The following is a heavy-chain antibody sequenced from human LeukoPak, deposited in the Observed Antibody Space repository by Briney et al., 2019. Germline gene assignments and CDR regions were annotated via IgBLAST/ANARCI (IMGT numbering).Heavy chain of an antibody. D-gene: IGHD3-3*01. V-gene: IGHV3-49*04. CDR2: IRSKAYGGTT. CDR3: TRDFRYDFWSGYQPFDY. J-gene: IGHJ4*02. CDR1: GFTFSSYS. Sequence: PGGSLRLSCAASGFTFSSYSMNWVRQAPGKGLEWVGFIRSKAYGGTTEYAASVKGRFTISRDDSKSIAYLQMNSLKTEDTAVYYCTRDFRYDFWSGYQPFDYWGQGTLVTVSS.